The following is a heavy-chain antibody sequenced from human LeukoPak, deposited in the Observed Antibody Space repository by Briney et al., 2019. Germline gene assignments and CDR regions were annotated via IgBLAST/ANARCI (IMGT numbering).Heavy chain of an antibody. D-gene: IGHD2-15*01. CDR2: IYYSGTT. CDR1: GGSISSYY. Sequence: PSETLSLTCTVSGGSISSYYWSWIRQPPGKGLEWIGYIYYSGTTNYNPSLKSRVTISGDTSKNQFSLKLSSVTAADTAVYYCAREDYCSGGSCYSGYFQHWGQGTLVTVSS. CDR3: AREDYCSGGSCYSGYFQH. V-gene: IGHV4-59*01. J-gene: IGHJ1*01.